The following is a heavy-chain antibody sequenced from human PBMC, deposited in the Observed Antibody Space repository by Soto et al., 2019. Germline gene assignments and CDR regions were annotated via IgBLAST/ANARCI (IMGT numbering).Heavy chain of an antibody. J-gene: IGHJ6*04. CDR1: GGSFSGYY. CDR2: INHSGST. Sequence: SETLSLTCAVHGGSFSGYYWSWIRQPPGKGLEWIGEINHSGSTNYNPSLKSRVTISVDTSKNQFSLKLSSVTAADTAVYYCARVSQRYDFWSGYSSWGKGTTVTVSS. D-gene: IGHD3-3*01. CDR3: ARVSQRYDFWSGYSS. V-gene: IGHV4-34*01.